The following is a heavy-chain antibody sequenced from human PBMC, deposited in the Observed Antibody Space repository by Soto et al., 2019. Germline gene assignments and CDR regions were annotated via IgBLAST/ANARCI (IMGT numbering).Heavy chain of an antibody. J-gene: IGHJ6*02. V-gene: IGHV3-74*01. CDR3: ARDLAAAGHYYYYGIDV. CDR2: INNDGSNA. CDR1: GFTFSNSW. Sequence: GGSLRLSCRGSGFTFSNSWMHWVRHTPGKGLVWVSRINNDGSNAAYADSVKGRFTISRDNAKNSLYLQMNSLRAEDTAVYYCARDLAAAGHYYYYGIDVWGQGTTVTVSS. D-gene: IGHD6-13*01.